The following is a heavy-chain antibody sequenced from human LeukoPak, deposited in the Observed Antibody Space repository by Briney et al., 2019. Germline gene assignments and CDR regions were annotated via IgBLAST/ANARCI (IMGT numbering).Heavy chain of an antibody. J-gene: IGHJ4*02. CDR2: INWNGGST. CDR3: ARGQFGVIIVTSQYYFDY. V-gene: IGHV3-20*04. Sequence: AGGSLRLSCAASGFTFDDYGMSWVRQAPGKGLEWVSGINWNGGSTGYADSVKGRFTISRDNAKNSLYLQMNSLRAEDTALYYCARGQFGVIIVTSQYYFDYWGQGTLVTVSS. D-gene: IGHD3-3*01. CDR1: GFTFDDYG.